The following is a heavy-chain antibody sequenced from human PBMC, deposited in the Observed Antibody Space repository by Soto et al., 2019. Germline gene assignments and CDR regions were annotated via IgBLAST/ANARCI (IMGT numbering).Heavy chain of an antibody. Sequence: QVQLVQSGAEVKKPGASVKVSCKASGYTFTNFGISWVRQAPGQGLEWMGWISAYNGNTNSAAKFQGRVTITTDTSTSTAYMEVRSLRFDDPAVYYSARWATPIDYWGKGTLFTVSS. D-gene: IGHD2-15*01. V-gene: IGHV1-18*01. J-gene: IGHJ4*02. CDR3: ARWATPIDY. CDR2: ISAYNGNT. CDR1: GYTFTNFG.